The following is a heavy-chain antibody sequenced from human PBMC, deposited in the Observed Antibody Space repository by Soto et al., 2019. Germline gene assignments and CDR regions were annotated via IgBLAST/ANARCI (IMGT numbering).Heavy chain of an antibody. V-gene: IGHV3-33*01. J-gene: IGHJ6*02. CDR1: GFTFSSYG. CDR2: IWYDGSNK. D-gene: IGHD3-3*01. Sequence: QVQLVESGGGVVQPGRSLRLSCAASGFTFSSYGMHWVRQAPGKGLEWVAVIWYDGSNKYYADSVKGRFTISRDNSKNTLYLQMNSLRGDDTAVYYCARDERTYYDFWSGYYRKDYYYGMDVWGQGTTVTVSS. CDR3: ARDERTYYDFWSGYYRKDYYYGMDV.